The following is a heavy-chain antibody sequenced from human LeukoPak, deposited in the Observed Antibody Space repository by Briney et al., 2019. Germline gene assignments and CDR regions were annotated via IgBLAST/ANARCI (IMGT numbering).Heavy chain of an antibody. Sequence: SETLSLTCAVYGESFSDYYWSWIRQPPGKGLEWIGIIYYSGTTYYNPSLKSRVTISADTSNNQFSLKVSSVTAADTAVYYCARGEDAVVLPATPDYWGQGTLVTVSS. CDR1: GESFSDYY. V-gene: IGHV4-34*01. D-gene: IGHD4-23*01. J-gene: IGHJ4*02. CDR3: ARGEDAVVLPATPDY. CDR2: IYYSGTT.